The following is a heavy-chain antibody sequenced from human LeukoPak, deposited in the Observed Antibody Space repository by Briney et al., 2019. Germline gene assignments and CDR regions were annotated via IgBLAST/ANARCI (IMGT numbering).Heavy chain of an antibody. CDR3: VSGGSYHFH. J-gene: IGHJ4*02. CDR1: GFTFSNYW. Sequence: GGSLRLSCSASGFTFSNYWMSWVRQAPGKGLEWVANIKEDGSERYYVDSVKGRFTISRDNAKNSLYLQMNSLRAEDTSVYYCVSGGSYHFHWGQGTLVTVSS. V-gene: IGHV3-7*01. CDR2: IKEDGSER. D-gene: IGHD3-16*02.